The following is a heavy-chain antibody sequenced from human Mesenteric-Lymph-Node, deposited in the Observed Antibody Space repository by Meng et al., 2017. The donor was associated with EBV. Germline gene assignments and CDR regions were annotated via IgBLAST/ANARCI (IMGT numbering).Heavy chain of an antibody. D-gene: IGHD6-13*01. CDR1: GFIFSDYY. CDR2: ISGSGKSF. CDR3: VRGEGAAAGDL. J-gene: IGHJ5*02. Sequence: GQLGGSGGGSVQPGGSLRLSCEASGFIFSDYYMNWVRQAPGKGPEWVSYISGSGKSFYYADSVKGRFTISRDNAKNTLYLQMDSLRAEDTAVYYCVRGEGAAAGDLWGQGTLVTVSS. V-gene: IGHV3-11*01.